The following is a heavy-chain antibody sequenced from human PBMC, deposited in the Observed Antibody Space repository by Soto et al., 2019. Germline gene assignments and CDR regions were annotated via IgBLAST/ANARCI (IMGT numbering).Heavy chain of an antibody. CDR1: GGSLSGYY. J-gene: IGHJ6*02. D-gene: IGHD3-22*01. CDR2: INHSGST. Sequence: SETLSLTCAVYGGSLSGYYWSWVRQPPGKGLEWIGEINHSGSTNYKPSLKSRVTISVDTSKNQFSLKLSSVTAADTAVYYCARGTRPAPDNYYYGMDVWGQGTTVTVSS. CDR3: ARGTRPAPDNYYYGMDV. V-gene: IGHV4-34*01.